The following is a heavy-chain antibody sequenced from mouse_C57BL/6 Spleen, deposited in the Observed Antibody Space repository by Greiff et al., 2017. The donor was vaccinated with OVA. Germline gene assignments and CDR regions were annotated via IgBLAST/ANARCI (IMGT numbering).Heavy chain of an antibody. CDR3: ASPNYGSSYDAMDY. Sequence: EVQLQESGAELVKPGASVKLSCTASGFNIKDYYMHWVKQRTEQGLEWIGRIDPEDGETKYAPKFPGKATITADTSSNTAYLQLSSLTSEYTAVYYCASPNYGSSYDAMDYWGQGTSVTVSS. CDR2: IDPEDGET. CDR1: GFNIKDYY. V-gene: IGHV14-2*01. D-gene: IGHD1-1*01. J-gene: IGHJ4*01.